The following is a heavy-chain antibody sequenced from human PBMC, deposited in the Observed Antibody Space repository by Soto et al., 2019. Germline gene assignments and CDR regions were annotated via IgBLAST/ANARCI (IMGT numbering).Heavy chain of an antibody. CDR2: IHYSGST. D-gene: IGHD3-10*01. CDR1: GASISSGGAYY. Sequence: QVQLQESGPGLVKPSQTLSLTCAVSGASISSGGAYYWSWIRQSPGKGLEWIGYIHYSGSTYYNSSLKSRVTTSVDTAKNRFSLKVSSVTAADTAVYYCASSPKGLGNFDYWGQGTLVTVSS. CDR3: ASSPKGLGNFDY. J-gene: IGHJ4*02. V-gene: IGHV4-30-4*01.